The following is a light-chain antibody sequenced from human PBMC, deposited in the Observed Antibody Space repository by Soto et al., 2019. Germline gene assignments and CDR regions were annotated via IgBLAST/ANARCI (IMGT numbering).Light chain of an antibody. J-gene: IGLJ1*01. V-gene: IGLV2-14*01. Sequence: QSVLTQPASVSGSPGQSITISCTGTSSDVGGYNYVSWYQQHPGKAPKFMIYDVSNRPSGVSNRFSGSKSGNTASLTISGLXAEDEADYYCSSYTTSNTRXXVFGTG. CDR3: SSYTTSNTRXXV. CDR2: DVS. CDR1: SSDVGGYNY.